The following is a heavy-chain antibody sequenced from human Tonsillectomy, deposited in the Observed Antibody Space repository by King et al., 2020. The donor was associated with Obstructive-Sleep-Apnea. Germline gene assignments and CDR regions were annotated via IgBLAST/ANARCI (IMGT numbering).Heavy chain of an antibody. Sequence: QLQESGPGLVKPSETLSLTCTVSGGSISSYYWSWIRQPPGKGLELIGYILYSGSTNYNPSLKSRVTISVDTSKNQFSLKLSSVTAADTAVYYCARSRYSSSDWFDPWGQGTLVTVSS. V-gene: IGHV4-59*08. D-gene: IGHD6-6*01. CDR2: ILYSGST. CDR1: GGSISSYY. J-gene: IGHJ5*02. CDR3: ARSRYSSSDWFDP.